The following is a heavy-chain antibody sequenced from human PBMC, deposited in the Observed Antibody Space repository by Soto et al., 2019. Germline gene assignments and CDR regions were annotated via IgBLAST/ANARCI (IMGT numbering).Heavy chain of an antibody. J-gene: IGHJ4*02. Sequence: QVQLVQSGAEVKKPGSSVKVSCKASGGTFSSYAISWVRQAPGQGLEWMGGIIPIFGTANYAQKFQGRVTITADESTSTAYMELSSLRSEDTAMYYCARAEAAAGTGEFDYWGQGTLVTVSS. CDR1: GGTFSSYA. CDR2: IIPIFGTA. V-gene: IGHV1-69*01. CDR3: ARAEAAAGTGEFDY. D-gene: IGHD6-13*01.